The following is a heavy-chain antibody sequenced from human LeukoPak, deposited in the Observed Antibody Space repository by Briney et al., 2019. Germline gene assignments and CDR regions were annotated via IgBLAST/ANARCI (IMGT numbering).Heavy chain of an antibody. J-gene: IGHJ5*02. D-gene: IGHD3-3*01. V-gene: IGHV3-7*05. CDR2: IKQDGSGK. CDR1: GFTFSSYW. Sequence: GGSLRLSCAASGFTFSSYWMNWVRQAPGKGLEWVANIKQDGSGKYYVDSVKGRFTISRDNAKNSLYLQMNSLRAEDTAVYYCAREGGDRYDFWSGYPTYNWFDPWGQGTLVTVSS. CDR3: AREGGDRYDFWSGYPTYNWFDP.